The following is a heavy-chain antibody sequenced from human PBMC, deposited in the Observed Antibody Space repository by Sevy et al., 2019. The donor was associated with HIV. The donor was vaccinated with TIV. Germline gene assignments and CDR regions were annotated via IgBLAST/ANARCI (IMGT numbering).Heavy chain of an antibody. CDR1: GFTFSSYS. J-gene: IGHJ4*02. CDR3: ARDGGYCSTTSCFAFDY. Sequence: GGSLRLSCAASGFTFSSYSMNWVRQAPGKGLEWVSSISSSSSYIYYADSVKGRFTISRENAKNSLYLQMNSLRAEDTAVYYCARDGGYCSTTSCFAFDYWGQGTLVTVSS. D-gene: IGHD2-2*01. CDR2: ISSSSSYI. V-gene: IGHV3-21*01.